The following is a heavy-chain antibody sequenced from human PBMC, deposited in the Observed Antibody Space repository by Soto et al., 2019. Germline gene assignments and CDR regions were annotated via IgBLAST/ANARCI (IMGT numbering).Heavy chain of an antibody. CDR1: GYSFTNYW. CDR2: IYPGDSDT. Sequence: GESLKISCKGSGYSFTNYWIGWVRQMPGKGLEWMGIIYPGDSDTRYSPSFQGQVTISADKSISTTYLQWSSLKASDSAMYYCARHERSPVSRTSIYLFDFWGQGTTVSFSS. V-gene: IGHV5-51*01. J-gene: IGHJ4*02. CDR3: ARHERSPVSRTSIYLFDF. D-gene: IGHD1-20*01.